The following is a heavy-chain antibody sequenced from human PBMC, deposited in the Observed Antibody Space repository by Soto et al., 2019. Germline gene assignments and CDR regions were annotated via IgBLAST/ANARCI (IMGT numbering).Heavy chain of an antibody. J-gene: IGHJ5*02. CDR1: GVTVSGYS. CDR2: ISSSSSTI. D-gene: IGHD2-2*01. V-gene: IGHV3-48*01. CDR3: VREVVPAVQIATRQLDP. Sequence: EVQLVESGGGLVQPGGSLRLSCAASGVTVSGYSMNWVRQAPGKGLEWVSYISSSSSTIYYADSVKGRFTISRDNAKKSLYLQMNSLRAEDTAVYYCVREVVPAVQIATRQLDPWGQGTLVTVSS.